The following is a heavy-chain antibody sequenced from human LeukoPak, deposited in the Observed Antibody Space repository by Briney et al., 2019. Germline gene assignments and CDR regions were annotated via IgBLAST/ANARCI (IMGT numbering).Heavy chain of an antibody. CDR2: ISAYNVNT. Sequence: GASVRVSCKASGYTFSNYGISWVRQAPGQGLELRGWISAYNVNTNFAQKLQGRVTMTTDTSTNTAYMELRSLRSDDTAVYYCASWAGYCASNNCYATSLDYWGQGTLVTVSA. CDR1: GYTFSNYG. J-gene: IGHJ4*02. CDR3: ASWAGYCASNNCYATSLDY. D-gene: IGHD2-2*01. V-gene: IGHV1-18*01.